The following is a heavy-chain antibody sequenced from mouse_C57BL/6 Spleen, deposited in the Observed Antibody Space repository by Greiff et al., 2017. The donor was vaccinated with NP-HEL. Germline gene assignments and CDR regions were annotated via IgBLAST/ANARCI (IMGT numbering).Heavy chain of an antibody. J-gene: IGHJ4*01. CDR3: ARGGDYLYAMDY. CDR2: ISDGGSYT. D-gene: IGHD2-4*01. V-gene: IGHV5-4*03. CDR1: GFTFSSYA. Sequence: EVKLVESGGGLVKPGGSLKLSCAASGFTFSSYAMSWVRQTPEKRLEWVATISDGGSYTYYPDNVKGRFTISRDNAKNNLYLQMSHLKSEDTAMYYCARGGDYLYAMDYWGQGTSVTVSS.